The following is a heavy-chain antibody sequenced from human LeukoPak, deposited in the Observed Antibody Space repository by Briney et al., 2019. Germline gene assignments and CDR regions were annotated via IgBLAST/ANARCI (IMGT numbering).Heavy chain of an antibody. Sequence: GGSLRLSCAASGFTFSSYSMNWVRQAPGKGLEWVAVIWYDGSNKYYADSVKGRFTISRDNSKNTLYLQMNSLRAEDTAVYYCARDKWAALDYWGQGTLVTVSS. CDR3: ARDKWAALDY. V-gene: IGHV3-33*08. CDR2: IWYDGSNK. CDR1: GFTFSSYS. D-gene: IGHD2-8*01. J-gene: IGHJ4*02.